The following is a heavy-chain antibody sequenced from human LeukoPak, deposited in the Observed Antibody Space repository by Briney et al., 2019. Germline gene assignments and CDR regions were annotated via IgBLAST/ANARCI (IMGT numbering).Heavy chain of an antibody. V-gene: IGHV4-59*01. CDR3: ARAGYYYDSSSYYSFDS. Sequence: SETLSLTCTVSGGSMSPYHWGWIRQPPGKGLEWTGYIYYSGSTNYNPSLKGRVTISVDTSRNQLSLNLSSVTAADTAVYYCARAGYYYDSSSYYSFDSWGQGTLVTVSS. CDR2: IYYSGST. J-gene: IGHJ4*02. D-gene: IGHD3-22*01. CDR1: GGSMSPYH.